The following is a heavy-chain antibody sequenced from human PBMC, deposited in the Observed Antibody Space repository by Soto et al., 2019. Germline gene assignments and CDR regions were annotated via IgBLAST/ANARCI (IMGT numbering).Heavy chain of an antibody. J-gene: IGHJ3*02. D-gene: IGHD3-22*01. CDR3: ARGDYYDSSGPLSDPFDI. CDR2: IYSGGNT. Sequence: GSLRLSCAASGFTVSSNYMSWVRQAPGKGLEWVSAIYSGGNTYYADFVKGRFTISRDNSKNTLYLQMNSLRAEDTAVYYCARGDYYDSSGPLSDPFDIWGQGTMVTVSS. V-gene: IGHV3-66*01. CDR1: GFTVSSNY.